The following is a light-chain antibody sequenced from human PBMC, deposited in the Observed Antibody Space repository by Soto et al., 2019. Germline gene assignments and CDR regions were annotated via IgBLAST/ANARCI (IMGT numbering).Light chain of an antibody. CDR1: SSDVGSYNL. V-gene: IGLV2-23*01. CDR3: CSYVGSSTLV. CDR2: ESS. J-gene: IGLJ3*02. Sequence: QSALTQPASVSGSPGQSITISCTGTSSDVGSYNLVSWYRHHPGKAPKLMIYESSKRPSGLSNRFSGSKSGNTASLTISGLQAEDEADYYCCSYVGSSTLVFGGGTKVTVL.